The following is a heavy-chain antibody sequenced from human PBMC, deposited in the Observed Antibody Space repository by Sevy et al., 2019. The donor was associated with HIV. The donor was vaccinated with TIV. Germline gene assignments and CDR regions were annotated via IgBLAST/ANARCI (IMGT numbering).Heavy chain of an antibody. Sequence: SETLSLTCAVSGGSISSYYWTWIRQPPGKGLEWIGYVNYRGSTNYNPSLKSRLPMSVDISKNQFSLKLTSVTAADTAVYYCARDSSTGITVHGVVTYGMDVWGQGTTVTVSS. D-gene: IGHD3-3*01. CDR3: ARDSSTGITVHGVVTYGMDV. V-gene: IGHV4-59*01. CDR2: VNYRGST. J-gene: IGHJ6*02. CDR1: GGSISSYY.